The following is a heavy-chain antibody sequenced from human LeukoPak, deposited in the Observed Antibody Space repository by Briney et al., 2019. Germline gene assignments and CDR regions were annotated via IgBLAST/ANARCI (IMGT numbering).Heavy chain of an antibody. CDR2: IYYSGST. CDR3: ARDTEVGGVVPNYYGMDV. V-gene: IGHV4-31*03. Sequence: SQTLSLTCTVSGGSISSGGYYWSWIRQHPGKGLEWIGYIYYSGSTYYNPSLKSRVTISVDTSKNQFSLKLSSVTAADTAVYYCARDTEVGGVVPNYYGMDVWSQGTTVTVSS. D-gene: IGHD2-8*02. CDR1: GGSISSGGYY. J-gene: IGHJ6*02.